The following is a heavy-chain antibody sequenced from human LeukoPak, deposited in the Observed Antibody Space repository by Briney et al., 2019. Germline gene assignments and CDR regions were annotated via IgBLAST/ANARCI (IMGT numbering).Heavy chain of an antibody. CDR2: IHPSGML. V-gene: IGHV4-31*03. D-gene: IGHD3-22*01. CDR3: SRGLDSRKLGY. J-gene: IGHJ4*02. Sequence: SGTLFLTCTVSVASFNSDDQYWDWIRQSPGKGLEWIGSIHPSGMLYNNPSLESRVTMSKDTSKDQFSLNLNSVTAAVTAVYFCSRGLDSRKLGYWGEGILVTVSS. CDR1: VASFNSDDQY.